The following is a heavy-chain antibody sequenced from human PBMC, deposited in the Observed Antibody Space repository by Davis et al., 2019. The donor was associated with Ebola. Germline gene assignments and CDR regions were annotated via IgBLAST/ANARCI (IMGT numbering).Heavy chain of an antibody. V-gene: IGHV2-5*02. Sequence: SGPTPVKPTQTLTLTCTFSGFSLSTSGVGVGWIRQPPGKALEWLALIYWDDDKRYSPSLKSRLTITKDTSKNQVVLTMTNMDPVDTATYYCARQYYDFWSGYLNFDYWGQGTLVTVSS. CDR2: IYWDDDK. CDR3: ARQYYDFWSGYLNFDY. D-gene: IGHD3-3*01. CDR1: GFSLSTSGVG. J-gene: IGHJ4*02.